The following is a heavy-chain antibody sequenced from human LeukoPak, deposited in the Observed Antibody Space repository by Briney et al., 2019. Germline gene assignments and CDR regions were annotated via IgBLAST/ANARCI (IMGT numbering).Heavy chain of an antibody. CDR1: GGSISSYY. J-gene: IGHJ3*02. CDR2: IYYSGST. Sequence: PSETLSLTCTVSGGSISSYYWSWIRQPPGKGLEWIGYIYYSGSTNYNPSLKSRVTISVDTSKNQFSLKLSSVTAADTAVYYCARRFHYTGAFDIWGQGTMVTVSS. V-gene: IGHV4-59*01. CDR3: ARRFHYTGAFDI. D-gene: IGHD3-3*01.